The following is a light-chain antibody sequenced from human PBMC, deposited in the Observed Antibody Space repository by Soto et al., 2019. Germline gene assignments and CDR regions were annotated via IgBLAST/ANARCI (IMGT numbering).Light chain of an antibody. CDR3: QQYENSPPYT. J-gene: IGKJ2*01. Sequence: EIVLTQSPATLSLSPGERATLSCRASQSVRSSQFAWYQHKPGQAPRLLIYSASTRATGIPDRFSGSGSGTDFTLSISRLEAEDFAVYYCQQYENSPPYTFGQGTKLEI. V-gene: IGKV3-20*01. CDR2: SAS. CDR1: QSVRSSQ.